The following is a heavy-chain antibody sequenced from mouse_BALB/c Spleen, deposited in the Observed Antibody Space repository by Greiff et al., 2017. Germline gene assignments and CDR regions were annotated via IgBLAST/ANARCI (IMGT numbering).Heavy chain of an antibody. V-gene: IGHV14-3*02. CDR3: AGKNYAMDY. CDR1: GFNIKDTY. Sequence: EVQLQQSGAELVKPGASVKLSCTASGFNIKDTYMHWVKQRPEQGLEWIGRIDPANGNPKYDPKFQGKATITADTSTNTAYLQLSSLTSEDTAVYYCAGKNYAMDYWGQGTSVTVSS. CDR2: IDPANGNP. J-gene: IGHJ4*01.